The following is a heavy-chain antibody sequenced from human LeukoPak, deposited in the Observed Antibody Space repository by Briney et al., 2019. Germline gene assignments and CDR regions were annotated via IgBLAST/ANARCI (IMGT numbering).Heavy chain of an antibody. CDR2: IIPIFGIA. J-gene: IGHJ4*02. Sequence: SVKVSCKASGGTFSSYAISWVRQAPGQGLEWMGRIIPIFGIANYAQKFQGRVTITADKSTSTAYMELSSLRSEDTAVYYCARTTTVTTPFDYWGQGTLVTVSS. V-gene: IGHV1-69*04. D-gene: IGHD4-17*01. CDR1: GGTFSSYA. CDR3: ARTTTVTTPFDY.